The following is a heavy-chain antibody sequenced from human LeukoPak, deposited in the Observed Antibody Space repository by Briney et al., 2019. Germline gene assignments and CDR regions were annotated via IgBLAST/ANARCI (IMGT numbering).Heavy chain of an antibody. J-gene: IGHJ5*02. CDR2: IYTSGST. Sequence: SETLSLTCTVSGGSISSGSYYWSWIRQPAGKGLEWIGRIYTSGSTDYNPSLKSRVTISVDTSKNQFSLKLSSVTAADTAVYYCARGVITIFRQGLDPWGQGTLVTVSS. V-gene: IGHV4-61*02. CDR1: GGSISSGSYY. D-gene: IGHD3-9*01. CDR3: ARGVITIFRQGLDP.